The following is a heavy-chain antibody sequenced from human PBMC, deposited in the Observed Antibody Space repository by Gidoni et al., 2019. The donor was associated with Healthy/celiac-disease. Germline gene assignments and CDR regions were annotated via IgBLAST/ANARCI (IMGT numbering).Heavy chain of an antibody. D-gene: IGHD4-4*01. J-gene: IGHJ2*01. CDR1: AGSISSYY. CDR2: IYYSGST. CDR3: ARVLGNSGLRAHWYFDL. V-gene: IGHV4-59*01. Sequence: QVQLQESGPGLVKPSETLSLTCPVSAGSISSYYWSWIRQPPGKGLEWIGYIYYSGSTNYNPSLKSRVTISVDTSKNQFSLKLSSVTAADTAVYYCARVLGNSGLRAHWYFDLWGRGTLVTVSS.